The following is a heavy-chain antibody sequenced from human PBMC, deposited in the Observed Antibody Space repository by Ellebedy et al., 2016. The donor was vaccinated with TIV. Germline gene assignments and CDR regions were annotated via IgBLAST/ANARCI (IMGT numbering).Heavy chain of an antibody. Sequence: ASVKVSXXASGYSFTEYGIGWVRQAPGQGLEWMGWISVYNAVSNYTQKFRDRLTVTADTSTTTGSMELRSLRFGDTAVYYCARLRGDYGDYALDVWGQGTTVTVSS. V-gene: IGHV1-18*01. J-gene: IGHJ6*02. D-gene: IGHD4-17*01. CDR1: GYSFTEYG. CDR2: ISVYNAVS. CDR3: ARLRGDYGDYALDV.